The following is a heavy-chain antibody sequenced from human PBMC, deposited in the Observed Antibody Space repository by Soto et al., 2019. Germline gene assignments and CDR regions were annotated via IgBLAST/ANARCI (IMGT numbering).Heavy chain of an antibody. D-gene: IGHD6-19*01. Sequence: GESLKISCKASGYSFTSYWIGWVRQMPGKGLEWMGIIDPADSETRYSPSFQGQVTISADKSIRTAYLQWSGLEASDTAMYYCVRGLSSGWYNWFDPWGQGTLVTVSS. CDR2: IDPADSET. V-gene: IGHV5-51*01. J-gene: IGHJ5*02. CDR3: VRGLSSGWYNWFDP. CDR1: GYSFTSYW.